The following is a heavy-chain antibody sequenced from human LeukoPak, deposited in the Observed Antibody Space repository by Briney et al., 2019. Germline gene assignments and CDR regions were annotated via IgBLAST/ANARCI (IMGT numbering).Heavy chain of an antibody. CDR2: IIPILGIA. CDR1: GGTFSSYA. CDR3: ARDWVDITGTTLGTAQYYYGMDV. D-gene: IGHD1-20*01. V-gene: IGHV1-69*04. J-gene: IGHJ6*02. Sequence: SVKVSCKASGGTFSSYAISWVRQAPGQGLEWMGRIIPILGIANYAQKFQGRVTITADKSTSTAYMELSSLRSEDTAVYYCARDWVDITGTTLGTAQYYYGMDVWGQGTTVTVSS.